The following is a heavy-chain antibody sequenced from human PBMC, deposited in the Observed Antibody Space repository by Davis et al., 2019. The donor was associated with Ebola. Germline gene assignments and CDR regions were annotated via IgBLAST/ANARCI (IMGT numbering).Heavy chain of an antibody. Sequence: PSETLSLTCTVSGGSISSSNYYWGWIRQPPGKGLEWIGSIYYSGSTYYNPPLKSRVTISVDTSKNQISLNLTSVTAADTAVYYCAREAGATTRIYDSWGQGTLVTVSS. J-gene: IGHJ5*01. V-gene: IGHV4-39*07. D-gene: IGHD1-26*01. CDR1: GGSISSSNYY. CDR2: IYYSGST. CDR3: AREAGATTRIYDS.